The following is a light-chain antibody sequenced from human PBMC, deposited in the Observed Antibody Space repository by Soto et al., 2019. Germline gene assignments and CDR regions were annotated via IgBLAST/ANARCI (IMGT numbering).Light chain of an antibody. CDR2: GAF. J-gene: IGKJ5*01. CDR3: QQRNIWPPVT. V-gene: IGKV3-11*01. CDR1: PSVTNY. Sequence: EIVLTHSPATLSLSPGESATLSCRASPSVTNYLAWYQQKPGQAXRLVLYGAFKRATGIPARFSGSGSATDYFLTISSLEPEDFAAYYGQQRNIWPPVTFGQGTRLEIK.